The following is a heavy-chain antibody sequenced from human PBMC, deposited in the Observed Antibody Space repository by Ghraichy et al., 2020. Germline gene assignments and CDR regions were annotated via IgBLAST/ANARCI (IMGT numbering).Heavy chain of an antibody. CDR2: SKNKANNYAT. V-gene: IGHV3-72*01. CDR1: GFTFSDHY. CDR3: HMWESGRDY. J-gene: IGHJ4*02. D-gene: IGHD1-26*01. Sequence: GESLNISCAAAGFTFSDHYVDWVRQAPGKGLEWVARSKNKANNYATEYAASVKGRVSILRDASWKSLFLQMNSLKIEDTAVYFCHMWESGRDYWGQGTLVTVSS.